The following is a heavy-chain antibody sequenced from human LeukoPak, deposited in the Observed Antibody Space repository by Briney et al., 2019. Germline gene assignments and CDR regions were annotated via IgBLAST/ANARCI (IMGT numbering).Heavy chain of an antibody. CDR1: GYTFTGYY. J-gene: IGHJ4*02. V-gene: IGHV1-2*02. CDR2: INPNSGGT. D-gene: IGHD6-6*01. CDR3: ARDLDGIAARSFDY. Sequence: ASVKVSCKASGYTFTGYYMHWVRQAPGQGLEWMGWINPNSGGTNYAQKFQGRVTMTRDTSISTAHMELSRLRSDDTAVYYCARDLDGIAARSFDYWGQGTLVTVSS.